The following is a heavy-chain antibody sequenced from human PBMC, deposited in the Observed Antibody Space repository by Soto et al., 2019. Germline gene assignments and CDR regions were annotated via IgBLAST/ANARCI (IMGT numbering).Heavy chain of an antibody. V-gene: IGHV3-30*18. CDR3: AKAGQAMVRCRGSDYYGMDV. CDR1: GFTFSSSA. CDR2: ISYDGSNK. J-gene: IGHJ6*02. Sequence: QVQLVESGGGVVQPGRSLRVSCAASGFTFSSSAMHWVRQAPGKGLEWVGVISYDGSNKYYADSVKGRFTISRDNSKNTLYLQMNSLRAEDTAVYYCAKAGQAMVRCRGSDYYGMDVWGQGTTVTVSS. D-gene: IGHD5-18*01.